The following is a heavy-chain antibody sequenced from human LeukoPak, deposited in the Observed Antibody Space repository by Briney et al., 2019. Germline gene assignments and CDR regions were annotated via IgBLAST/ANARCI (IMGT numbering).Heavy chain of an antibody. D-gene: IGHD1-26*01. V-gene: IGHV3-48*02. CDR2: ISSSSAAI. Sequence: GGSLRLSCAVSGLTFSSDAMNWVRQAPGKGLEWVSFISSSSAAIYYADSVKGRFTISRDNAKNSLYLQMNTLRDEDTAVYYCAGAPVGATHLAYWGQGTQVTVSS. CDR3: AGAPVGATHLAY. J-gene: IGHJ4*02. CDR1: GLTFSSDA.